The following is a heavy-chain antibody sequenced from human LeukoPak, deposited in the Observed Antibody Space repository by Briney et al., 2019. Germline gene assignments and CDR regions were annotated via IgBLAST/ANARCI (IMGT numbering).Heavy chain of an antibody. CDR1: GFNLSSYD. D-gene: IGHD3-22*01. CDR2: ISGSGGNS. Sequence: SWWSLRLSCAASGFNLSSYDMSWVRQAPGKRLDWVSVISGSGGNSYYADYVKGRFTISRDNSKNTLYLQMNSLRAEDTAVYFCAKEIHDGSGSYTHIEHWGEGAPLTVSS. J-gene: IGHJ1*01. CDR3: AKEIHDGSGSYTHIEH. V-gene: IGHV3-23*01.